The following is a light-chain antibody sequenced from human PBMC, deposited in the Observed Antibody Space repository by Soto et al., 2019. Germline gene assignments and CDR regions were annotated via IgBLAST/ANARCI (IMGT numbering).Light chain of an antibody. V-gene: IGKV2-28*01. CDR1: QNLLHSNGYNY. CDR3: AQGLATPFT. CDR2: LGS. Sequence: VLTQSPLSLPVTPGEPASISCRSSQNLLHSNGYNYLNWYLQKPGQSPQLLIYLGSNRASGVPDRFSGSGSGTDFTLTINRVEAEDVGLYFCAQGLATPFTFGGGTKVDIK. J-gene: IGKJ4*01.